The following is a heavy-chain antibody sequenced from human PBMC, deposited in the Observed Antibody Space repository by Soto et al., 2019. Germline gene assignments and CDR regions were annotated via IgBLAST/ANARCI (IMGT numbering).Heavy chain of an antibody. CDR3: AKDRAFNYFYGMDV. D-gene: IGHD3-10*01. CDR1: GDTLIALS. Sequence: ASVKVSCKVSGDTLIALSIHWVRQARGKGPEWMGGFNPEDGERIYVQKFQGRVTVTEETSTDIAYMELSSLRSEDTAVYYCAKDRAFNYFYGMDVWGQGTTVTVSS. CDR2: FNPEDGER. J-gene: IGHJ6*02. V-gene: IGHV1-24*01.